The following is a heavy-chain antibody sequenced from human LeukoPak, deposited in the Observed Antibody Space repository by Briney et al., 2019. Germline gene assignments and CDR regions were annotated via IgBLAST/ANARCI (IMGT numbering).Heavy chain of an antibody. CDR3: VSFPGFYFDY. Sequence: PSGTLSLTCSVSGGSISSYYWTWVRQPPGRGLEWIGNVFYSGSTNYNPALKSRVTISVDTSKRQFSLKLSSVTAADTAVYYCVSFPGFYFDYWGRGILVTVSS. V-gene: IGHV4-59*01. CDR1: GGSISSYY. J-gene: IGHJ4*02. CDR2: VFYSGST.